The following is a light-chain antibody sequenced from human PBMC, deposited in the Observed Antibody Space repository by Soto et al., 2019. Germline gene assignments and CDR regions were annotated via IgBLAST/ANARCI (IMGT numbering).Light chain of an antibody. CDR3: QQCYSYPWT. Sequence: DIQMTQSPSALSASVGDRVTITYRASQSISMYLAWYQQKPGKAPNLLIYRASNLQRGVPSRFSGSGFGTEFTLTISSLQPDDFATYHCQQCYSYPWTFGQGTKVEVK. J-gene: IGKJ1*01. V-gene: IGKV1-5*03. CDR2: RAS. CDR1: QSISMY.